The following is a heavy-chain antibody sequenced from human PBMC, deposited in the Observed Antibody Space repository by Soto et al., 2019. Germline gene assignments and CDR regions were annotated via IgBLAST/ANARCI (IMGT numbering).Heavy chain of an antibody. CDR2: ISAYNGNT. D-gene: IGHD2-15*01. V-gene: IGHV1-18*01. CDR1: GYTFTIYG. Sequence: ASVKVSCKASGYTFTIYGISWVRQAPGQGLEWMGWISAYNGNTNYAQKLQGRVTMTTDTSTSTAYMELRSLRSDDTAVYYCARGSVAATDYYYGMDVWGQGTTVTVSS. CDR3: ARGSVAATDYYYGMDV. J-gene: IGHJ6*02.